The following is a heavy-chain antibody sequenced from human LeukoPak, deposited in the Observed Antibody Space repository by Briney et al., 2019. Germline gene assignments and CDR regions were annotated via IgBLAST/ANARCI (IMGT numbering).Heavy chain of an antibody. CDR1: GYTFTGHY. D-gene: IGHD2-2*01. CDR3: ARLSLYCSSTSCYEGRRNAFDY. CDR2: INPNSGGT. Sequence: ASVKVSCKASGYTFTGHYMHWVRQAPGQGLEWMGWINPNSGGTNYAQKFQGRVTMTRDTSISTAYMELSRLRSDDTAVYYCARLSLYCSSTSCYEGRRNAFDYWGQGTLVTVSS. J-gene: IGHJ4*02. V-gene: IGHV1-2*02.